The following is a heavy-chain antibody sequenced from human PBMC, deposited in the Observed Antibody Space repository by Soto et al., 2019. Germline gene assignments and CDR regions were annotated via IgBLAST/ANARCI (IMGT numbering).Heavy chain of an antibody. CDR1: GDSVSSNSAA. Sequence: SQTLSLTCAISGDSVSSNSAAWNWIRLSPSRGLEWLARTYYRSRWYNDYAVSVRSRITVNPDTSKNQFSLQLTSVTPEDTAVYYCAGTISRQWYYMDVWCKGTSVTVS. CDR2: TYYRSRWYN. V-gene: IGHV6-1*01. J-gene: IGHJ6*03. CDR3: AGTISRQWYYMDV. D-gene: IGHD1-1*01.